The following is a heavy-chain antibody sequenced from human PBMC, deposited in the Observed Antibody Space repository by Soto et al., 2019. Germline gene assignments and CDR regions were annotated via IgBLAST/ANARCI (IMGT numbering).Heavy chain of an antibody. CDR3: AKARVRIVGANSFDY. D-gene: IGHD1-26*01. V-gene: IGHV3-30*18. J-gene: IGHJ4*02. CDR1: GFTFSNYG. Sequence: GGSLRLSCVGSGFTFSNYGMHWGRQPPGKGLEWVALISDDGDKRYYADSVRGRLIISRDNSKDTLYLQMNSLGPDDTAVYFCAKARVRIVGANSFDYWGQGTPVTVSS. CDR2: ISDDGDKR.